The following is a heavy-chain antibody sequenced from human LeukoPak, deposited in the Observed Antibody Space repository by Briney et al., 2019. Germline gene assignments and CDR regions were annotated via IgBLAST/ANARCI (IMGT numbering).Heavy chain of an antibody. J-gene: IGHJ5*02. CDR2: IYTSGST. CDR1: GASISSSTDY. D-gene: IGHD6-13*01. V-gene: IGHV4-61*05. CDR3: ARGKAALRTNWFDP. Sequence: PSETLSLTCTVSGASISSSTDYWGWIRQPPGKGLEWIGRIYTSGSTNYNPSLKSRVTMSVDTSKNQFSLKLSSVTAADTAVYYCARGKAALRTNWFDPWGQGTLVTVSS.